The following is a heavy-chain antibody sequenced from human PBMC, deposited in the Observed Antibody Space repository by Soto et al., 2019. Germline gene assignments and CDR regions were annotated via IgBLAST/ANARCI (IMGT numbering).Heavy chain of an antibody. V-gene: IGHV3-23*01. CDR3: AEGEAVAGTELDY. CDR2: ISSDDST. Sequence: PEASLSLSCTASGFTFSSYAMSWVRQAPGKGLEWVSTISSDDSTYYADSVKGRFTISRENSKNTMYMQMNSLRGEDTAVYYCAEGEAVAGTELDYWRQG. J-gene: IGHJ4*02. D-gene: IGHD6-13*01. CDR1: GFTFSSYA.